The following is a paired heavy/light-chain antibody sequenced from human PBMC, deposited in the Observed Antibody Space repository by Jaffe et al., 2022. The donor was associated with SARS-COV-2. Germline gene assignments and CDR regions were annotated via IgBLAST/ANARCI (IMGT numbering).Light chain of an antibody. V-gene: IGLV4-69*01. CDR2: LNSDGSH. J-gene: IGLJ3*02. CDR1: SGRSNFA. Sequence: QLALTQSPSASASLGASVKLTCTLSSGRSNFAITWHQQRPEKGPRYLMKLNSDGSHTKGDGIPDRFSGSSSGAERYLTISSLQSEDEADYYCQTWGTGFGVFGGGTKLTVL. CDR3: QTWGTGFGV.
Heavy chain of an antibody. J-gene: IGHJ4*02. D-gene: IGHD6-19*01. CDR3: ARVISSSAWTGLGY. CDR2: ISSDGTII. V-gene: IGHV3-11*01. Sequence: QVQLVESGGDLVKPGGSLRLSCAASGFTFSDYYMSWIRQAPGKGLEWLSYISSDGTIIYYAESVKGRFTISRDNSKNSLFLQMNSLRAEDTAVYYCARVISSSAWTGLGYWGQGTLVTVSS. CDR1: GFTFSDYY.